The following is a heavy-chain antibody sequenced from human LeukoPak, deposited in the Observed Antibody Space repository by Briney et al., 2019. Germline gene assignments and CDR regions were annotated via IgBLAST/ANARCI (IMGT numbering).Heavy chain of an antibody. Sequence: PGGSLRLSCAASGFAFSSQDMSWVRQAPGKGLEWVSAIRSSDGRTFYADSVKGRFTISRDNSKNTLYLQMSSLRAEDTAVYYCARDPGGFHPWGQGTLVTVSS. V-gene: IGHV3-23*01. CDR3: ARDPGGFHP. CDR2: IRSSDGRT. D-gene: IGHD7-27*01. J-gene: IGHJ5*02. CDR1: GFAFSSQD.